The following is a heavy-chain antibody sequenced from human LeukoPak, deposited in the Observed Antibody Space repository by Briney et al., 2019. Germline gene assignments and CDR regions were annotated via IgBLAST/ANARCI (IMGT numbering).Heavy chain of an antibody. CDR3: ARGAMVPLTYFDY. V-gene: IGHV4-59*01. D-gene: IGHD3-10*01. CDR2: IYYSGST. J-gene: IGHJ4*02. Sequence: SETLSLTCTVSGGSLSSYYWSWIRQPPGKGLEWIGYIYYSGSTNYNPSLMSRVTISVDTSKNQFSLKLSSVTAADTAVYYCARGAMVPLTYFDYWGQGTLVTVSS. CDR1: GGSLSSYY.